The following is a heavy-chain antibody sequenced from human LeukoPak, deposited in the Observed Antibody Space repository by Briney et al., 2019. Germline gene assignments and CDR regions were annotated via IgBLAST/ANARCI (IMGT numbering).Heavy chain of an antibody. D-gene: IGHD1-1*01. Sequence: GGSLRLSCAASGFTFDDYAMHWVRQAPGKGLEWVSLISGGGGSTYYADSVKGRFTISRDNSKNSLYLQMNSLRTEDTALYYCAKVGSQTGTTSPFDYWDQGTLVTVSS. V-gene: IGHV3-43*02. CDR1: GFTFDDYA. CDR3: AKVGSQTGTTSPFDY. J-gene: IGHJ4*02. CDR2: ISGGGGST.